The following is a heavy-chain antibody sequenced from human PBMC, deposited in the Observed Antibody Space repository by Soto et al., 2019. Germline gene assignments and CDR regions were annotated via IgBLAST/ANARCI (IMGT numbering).Heavy chain of an antibody. Sequence: QVQLQESGPGLVKPSQTLSLTCTVSGGSISSGGYYWSWIRQHPGKGLEWIGYIYYSGSTYYNPSLKSRVTTPVDTSKNQSSLKLSSVTAADTAVYYCARGGRRSPVMDVWGQGTTVTVSS. CDR1: GGSISSGGYY. CDR2: IYYSGST. J-gene: IGHJ6*02. V-gene: IGHV4-31*03. CDR3: ARGGRRSPVMDV.